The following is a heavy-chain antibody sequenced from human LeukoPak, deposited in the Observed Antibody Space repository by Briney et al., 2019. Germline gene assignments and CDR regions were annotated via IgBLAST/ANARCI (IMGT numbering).Heavy chain of an antibody. Sequence: ASVTVSCKASGYTFTSYDINWVRQATGQGLEWMGWMNPNSGNTGYAQKFQGRVTMTRNTSISTAYMELNSLRAEDTAVYYCACGPDYGGSYYFDYWGQGTLVTVSS. CDR3: ACGPDYGGSYYFDY. CDR1: GYTFTSYD. CDR2: MNPNSGNT. D-gene: IGHD4-23*01. V-gene: IGHV1-8*01. J-gene: IGHJ4*02.